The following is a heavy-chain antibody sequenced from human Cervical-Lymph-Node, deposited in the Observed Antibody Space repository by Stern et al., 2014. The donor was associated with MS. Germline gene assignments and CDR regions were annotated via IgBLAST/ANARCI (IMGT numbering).Heavy chain of an antibody. CDR2: IWYDGNKK. D-gene: IGHD1-7*01. CDR1: GFPFSNYG. Sequence: VQLVESGGGVVQPGRSLRLSCAASGFPFSNYGMPWVRQAPGKGLEWLAVIWYDGNKKYYADSVKGRFTISRDNSKNTLFLQMSSLTAEDTALYYCARGNWNYEGMGYWGQGTLVTVSS. V-gene: IGHV3-33*01. CDR3: ARGNWNYEGMGY. J-gene: IGHJ4*02.